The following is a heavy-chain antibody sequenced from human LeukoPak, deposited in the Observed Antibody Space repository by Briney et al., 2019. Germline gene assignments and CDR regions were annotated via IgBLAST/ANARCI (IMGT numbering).Heavy chain of an antibody. CDR2: INPSGGST. D-gene: IGHD6-13*01. CDR3: ARDEAAAELFDY. J-gene: IGHJ4*02. CDR1: GYTFTSYY. Sequence: APVKVSCKASGYTFTSYYMRWVRQAPGQGLEWMGIINPSGGSTSYAQKFQGRVTMTRDISTSTVYMELSSLRSEDTAVYYCARDEAAAELFDYWGQGTLVTVSS. V-gene: IGHV1-46*01.